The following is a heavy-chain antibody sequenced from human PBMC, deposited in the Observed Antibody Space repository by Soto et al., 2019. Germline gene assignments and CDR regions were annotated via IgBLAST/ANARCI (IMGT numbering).Heavy chain of an antibody. CDR2: IIPIFGTA. V-gene: IGHV1-69*13. D-gene: IGHD2-15*01. Sequence: QVQLVQSGAEVKKPGSSVKVSCKASGGTFRSYAISWVRQAPGQGLEWMGGIIPIFGTANYAQKFQGRVTITAHESTSTAYMELSSLRSEDTAVYYCARESRYCSGGSCYFLPGIDYWGQGTLVTVSS. CDR1: GGTFRSYA. CDR3: ARESRYCSGGSCYFLPGIDY. J-gene: IGHJ4*02.